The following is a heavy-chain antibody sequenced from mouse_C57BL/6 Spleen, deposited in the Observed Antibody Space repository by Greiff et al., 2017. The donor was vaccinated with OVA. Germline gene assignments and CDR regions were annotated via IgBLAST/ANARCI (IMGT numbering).Heavy chain of an antibody. CDR1: GFTFSDYY. J-gene: IGHJ1*03. V-gene: IGHV5-12*01. CDR2: ISNGGGST. Sequence: EVQGVESGGGLVQPGGSLKLSCAASGFTFSDYYMYWVRQTPEKRLEWVAYISNGGGSTYYPDTVKGRFTISRDNAKNTLYLQMSRLKSEDTAMYYCARGYDYWYFDVWGTGTTVTVSS. D-gene: IGHD2-3*01. CDR3: ARGYDYWYFDV.